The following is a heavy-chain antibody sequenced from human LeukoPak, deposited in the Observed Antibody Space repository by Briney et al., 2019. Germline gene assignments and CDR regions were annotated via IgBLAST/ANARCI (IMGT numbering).Heavy chain of an antibody. CDR3: SKLMVRGVMDTYYFDY. Sequence: PGGSLRLSCAASGFTFSSYAMNWVRQAPGKGLEWVSTISTSGGSTYYADSLKGRFTVSRDDSTNTLYLQMNSLRAEDTAVYYCSKLMVRGVMDTYYFDYWGQGTLVTVSS. CDR2: ISTSGGST. J-gene: IGHJ4*02. D-gene: IGHD3-10*01. CDR1: GFTFSSYA. V-gene: IGHV3-23*01.